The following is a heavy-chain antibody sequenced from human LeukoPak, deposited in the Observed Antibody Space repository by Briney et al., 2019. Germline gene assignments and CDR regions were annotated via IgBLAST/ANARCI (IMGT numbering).Heavy chain of an antibody. Sequence: SGGSLRLSCAASGFTVINNYMTWVRQAPGKGLEWVSVIYSGGTTHYADSVKGRFTISRDNSKNTLYLQMNSLRVDDTAVYYCARGLGSSSSSDAFDIWGQGTMVTVSS. CDR2: IYSGGTT. D-gene: IGHD6-6*01. CDR1: GFTVINNY. V-gene: IGHV3-53*01. J-gene: IGHJ3*02. CDR3: ARGLGSSSSSDAFDI.